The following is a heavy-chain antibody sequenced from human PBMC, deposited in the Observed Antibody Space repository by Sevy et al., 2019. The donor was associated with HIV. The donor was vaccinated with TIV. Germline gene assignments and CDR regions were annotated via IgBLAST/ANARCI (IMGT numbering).Heavy chain of an antibody. CDR3: ARLLWDVVVVPGTTPGQYFDY. Sequence: GGSLILSCVASGFTFNTYWMTWVRQAPGKGLEWVANINPDGSEKDYVDSLKGRFTVSRDNAETSLYLHMNSLRVEDTAVYFCARLLWDVVVVPGTTPGQYFDYWGQGTLVTVSS. CDR2: INPDGSEK. D-gene: IGHD2-2*01. CDR1: GFTFNTYW. V-gene: IGHV3-7*01. J-gene: IGHJ4*02.